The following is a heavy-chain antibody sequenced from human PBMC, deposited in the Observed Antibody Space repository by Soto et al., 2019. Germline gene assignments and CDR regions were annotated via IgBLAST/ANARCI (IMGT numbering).Heavy chain of an antibody. CDR2: IIPIFGTA. Sequence: GASVKVSCKASGGTFSSYAISWVRQAPGQGLEWMGGIIPIFGTANYAQKFQGRVTITADESTSTAYMELSSLRSEDTAVYYCARGGGGLLRFLEWQFRRDYSMDVWGQGTTVTVS. J-gene: IGHJ6*02. V-gene: IGHV1-69*13. CDR1: GGTFSSYA. CDR3: ARGGGGLLRFLEWQFRRDYSMDV. D-gene: IGHD3-3*01.